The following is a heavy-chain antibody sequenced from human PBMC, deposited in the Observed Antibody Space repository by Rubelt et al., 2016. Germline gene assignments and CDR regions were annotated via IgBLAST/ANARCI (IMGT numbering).Heavy chain of an antibody. CDR2: IYSTGRT. J-gene: IGHJ4*02. Sequence: QVQLQESGPGLVKPSETLSLTCTVSGGSISSYYWSWIRQPPGKGLAWIGYIYSTGRTNYNPSLKSRVTISVDTSNNQFSLRLGFVTAADAAVYYCARHFYSGTSSWDSWGQGTLVTVSS. D-gene: IGHD2-2*01. CDR1: GGSISSYY. V-gene: IGHV4-59*08. CDR3: ARHFYSGTSSWDS.